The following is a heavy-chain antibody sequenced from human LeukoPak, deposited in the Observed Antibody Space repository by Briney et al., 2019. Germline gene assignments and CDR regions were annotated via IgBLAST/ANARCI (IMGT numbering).Heavy chain of an antibody. CDR2: ISAYNGDT. D-gene: IGHD4-17*01. J-gene: IGHJ5*02. V-gene: IGHV1-18*01. Sequence: ASVEVSCKASGYTFNTFGIGWVRQAPGQGLEWMGWISAYNGDTNYAQKLQGRVTMTTDTSTTTAYMELRSLRSDDTAFYYCARSGDGNWFDPWGQGTLVTVSS. CDR3: ARSGDGNWFDP. CDR1: GYTFNTFG.